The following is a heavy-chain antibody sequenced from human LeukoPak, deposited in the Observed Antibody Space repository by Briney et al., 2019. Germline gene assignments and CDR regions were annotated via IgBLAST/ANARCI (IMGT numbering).Heavy chain of an antibody. CDR1: GGSISSYY. D-gene: IGHD1-1*01. CDR2: IYTSGST. Sequence: SETLSLTCTVSGGSISSYYWSWIRQPAGQGLEWIGRIYTSGSTNYNPSLKSRVTMSVDTSKNQFSLKMSSVTAADTAVYYCARGSKRGAGWYIGAYYFDYWGQGTLVTVSS. J-gene: IGHJ4*02. V-gene: IGHV4-4*07. CDR3: ARGSKRGAGWYIGAYYFDY.